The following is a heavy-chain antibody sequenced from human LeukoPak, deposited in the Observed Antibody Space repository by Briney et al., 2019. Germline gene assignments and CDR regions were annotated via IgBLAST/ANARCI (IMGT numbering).Heavy chain of an antibody. CDR1: GYTLTSYG. D-gene: IGHD3-10*01. V-gene: IGHV1-18*01. CDR2: ISAYNGNT. CDR3: ARGVVRGVRTADWFDP. J-gene: IGHJ5*02. Sequence: ASVKVSCKASGYTLTSYGISWVRQAPGQGREWMGWISAYNGNTNYAQKLQGRVTMTTDTSTSTAYMELRSLRSDDTAVYYCARGVVRGVRTADWFDPWGQGTLVTVSS.